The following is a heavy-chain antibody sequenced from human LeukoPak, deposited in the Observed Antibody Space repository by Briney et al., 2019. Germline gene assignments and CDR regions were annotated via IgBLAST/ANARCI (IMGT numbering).Heavy chain of an antibody. CDR2: IYYSGST. CDR1: GGSISSSSYY. J-gene: IGHJ3*02. D-gene: IGHD2/OR15-2a*01. Sequence: SETLSLTCTVSGGSISSSSYYWGWIRQPPGKGLEWIGSIYYSGSTYYNPSLKSRVTMSVDTSKNQFSLKLSSVTAADTAVYYCARDFFYAPDKKNAFDIWGQGTMVTVSS. CDR3: ARDFFYAPDKKNAFDI. V-gene: IGHV4-39*07.